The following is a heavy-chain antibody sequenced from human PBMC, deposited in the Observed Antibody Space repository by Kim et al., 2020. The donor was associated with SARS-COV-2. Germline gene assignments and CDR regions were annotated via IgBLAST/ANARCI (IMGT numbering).Heavy chain of an antibody. CDR1: GYTFTSYA. CDR2: INTNTGNP. J-gene: IGHJ5*02. Sequence: ASVKVSCKASGYTFTSYAMNWVRQAPGQGLEWMGWINTNTGNPTYAQGFTGRFVFSLDTSVSTAYLQIGSLKAEDTAVYYCARELGYCSSTSCYESDWFDPWGQGTLVTVSS. CDR3: ARELGYCSSTSCYESDWFDP. V-gene: IGHV7-4-1*01. D-gene: IGHD2-2*01.